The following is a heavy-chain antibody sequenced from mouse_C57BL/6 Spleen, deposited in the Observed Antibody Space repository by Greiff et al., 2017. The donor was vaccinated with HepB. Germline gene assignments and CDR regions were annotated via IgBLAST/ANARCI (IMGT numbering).Heavy chain of an antibody. CDR3: ARGEGFDY. V-gene: IGHV1-69*01. J-gene: IGHJ2*01. CDR2: IDPSDSYT. Sequence: QVQLQQPGAELVMPGASVKLSCKASGYTFTSYWMHWVKQRPGQGLEWIGEIDPSDSYTNYNQKFKGKSKLTVEKSSSTAYMQLSSLTSEDSAVYYCARGEGFDYWGQGTTLTVSS. CDR1: GYTFTSYW.